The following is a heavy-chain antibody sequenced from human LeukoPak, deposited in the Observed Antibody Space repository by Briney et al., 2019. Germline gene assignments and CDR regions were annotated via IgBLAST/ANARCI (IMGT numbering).Heavy chain of an antibody. J-gene: IGHJ6*04. CDR3: ARFNCSSTSCYGDYYYYGMDV. V-gene: IGHV4-59*01. CDR2: IYYSGST. D-gene: IGHD2-2*01. Sequence: SETLSLTCTVSGGSISSYYWSWIRQPPGKGLEWFGYIYYSGSTNYNPSLKSRVTISVDTSKNQFSLRLSSVTAADTAVYYCARFNCSSTSCYGDYYYYGMDVWGKGTTVTVSS. CDR1: GGSISSYY.